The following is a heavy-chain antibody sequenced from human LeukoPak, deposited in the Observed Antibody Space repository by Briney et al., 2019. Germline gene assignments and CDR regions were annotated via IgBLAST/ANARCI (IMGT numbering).Heavy chain of an antibody. J-gene: IGHJ4*02. CDR3: ARGGIAVAGYPTGY. D-gene: IGHD6-19*01. CDR1: GFTFSSYG. CDR2: ISYDGSNK. Sequence: PGGSLRLSCAASGFTFSSYGMHWVRQAPGKGLEWVAVISYDGSNKYYADSVKGRFTISRDNSKNTLYLQMNSLRAEDTAVYYCARGGIAVAGYPTGYWGQGTLVTVSS. V-gene: IGHV3-30*03.